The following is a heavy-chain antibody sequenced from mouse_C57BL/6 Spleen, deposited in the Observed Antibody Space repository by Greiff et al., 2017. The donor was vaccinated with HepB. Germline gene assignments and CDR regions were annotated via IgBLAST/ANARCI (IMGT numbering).Heavy chain of an antibody. Sequence: EVQLQQSGAELVRPGASVKLSCTASGFNIKDDYMHWVKQRPEQGLEWIGWIDPENGDTEYASKFQGKATITADTSSNTAYLQLSSLTSEDTAVYYCTRSTMIPLWYFDVWGTGTTVTVSS. J-gene: IGHJ1*03. CDR2: IDPENGDT. D-gene: IGHD2-4*01. CDR3: TRSTMIPLWYFDV. CDR1: GFNIKDDY. V-gene: IGHV14-4*01.